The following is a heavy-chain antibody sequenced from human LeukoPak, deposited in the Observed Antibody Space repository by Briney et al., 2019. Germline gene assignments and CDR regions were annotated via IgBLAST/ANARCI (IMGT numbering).Heavy chain of an antibody. CDR2: VYSSGSGST. CDR1: GGSITGSY. D-gene: IGHD3-10*01. CDR3: ARDSHWGVPFDY. J-gene: IGHJ4*02. Sequence: SETLSLTCTVSGGSITGSYWSWIRQPAGQGLEWIGRVYSSGSGSTNYNPSLKSRVTVSVDSSKNQFSLKLNSVTAADTAVYYCARDSHWGVPFDYWGQGTLVTVSS. V-gene: IGHV4-4*07.